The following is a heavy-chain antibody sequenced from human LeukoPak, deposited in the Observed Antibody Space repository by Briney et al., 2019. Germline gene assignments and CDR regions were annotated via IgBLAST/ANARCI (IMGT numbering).Heavy chain of an antibody. CDR3: ASDSPGYSSGSYFTY. CDR1: GFTFSSYA. V-gene: IGHV3-7*03. J-gene: IGHJ4*02. D-gene: IGHD2-15*01. CDR2: IKQDGSEK. Sequence: PGGSLRLSCAASGFTFSSYAMHWVRQAPGQGLEWVANIKQDGSEKYYVDSVKGRFTISRDNAKNLLYLQMNSLRDEDTAVYYCASDSPGYSSGSYFTYWGQGTLVTVSS.